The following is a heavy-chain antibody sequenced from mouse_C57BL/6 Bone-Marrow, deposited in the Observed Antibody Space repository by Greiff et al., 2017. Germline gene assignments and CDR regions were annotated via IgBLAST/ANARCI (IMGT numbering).Heavy chain of an antibody. V-gene: IGHV1-61*01. Sequence: VQLQQSGAELVRPGSSVKLSCKASGYTFTSYWMDWVKQRPGQGLEWIGNIYPSDSETHYNQKFKDKATLTVDKSSSTAYMQLSSLTSEDSAVYYCAGGGGYAMDYWGQGTSVTVSS. J-gene: IGHJ4*01. CDR1: GYTFTSYW. CDR2: IYPSDSET. CDR3: AGGGGYAMDY.